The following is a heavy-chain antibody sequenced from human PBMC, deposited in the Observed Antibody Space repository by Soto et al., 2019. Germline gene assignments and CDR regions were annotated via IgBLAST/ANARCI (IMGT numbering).Heavy chain of an antibody. D-gene: IGHD6-13*01. V-gene: IGHV3-30-3*01. Sequence: QVQLVESGGGVVQPGRSLRLSCAASGFTFSSYAMHWVRQAPGKGLEWVAVISYDGSNKYYADSVKGRFTISRDNYKNTLYLQMNSLRAEDTAVYYCARDQGSSSSLDYWGQGTLVTVSS. J-gene: IGHJ4*02. CDR3: ARDQGSSSSLDY. CDR1: GFTFSSYA. CDR2: ISYDGSNK.